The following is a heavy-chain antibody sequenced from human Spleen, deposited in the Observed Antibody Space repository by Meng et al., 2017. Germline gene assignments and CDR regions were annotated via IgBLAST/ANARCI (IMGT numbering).Heavy chain of an antibody. J-gene: IGHJ4*02. CDR2: IYHSGST. D-gene: IGHD6-19*01. CDR3: ASYNSGWPQFDS. V-gene: IGHV4-4*02. Sequence: VELQEGGAGLFKPSGTLSLTCAVSGGSISTTKWGNWVRQAPGKGLEWVGEIYHSGSTNYNPSLKSRVTMSVDKSKNQFSLKLTSVTAADTAVYYCASYNSGWPQFDSWGQGILVTVSS. CDR1: GGSISTTKW.